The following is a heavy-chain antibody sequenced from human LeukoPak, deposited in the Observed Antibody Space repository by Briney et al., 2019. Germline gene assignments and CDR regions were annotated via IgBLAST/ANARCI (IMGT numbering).Heavy chain of an antibody. D-gene: IGHD6-13*01. CDR2: ISAYNGNT. V-gene: IGHV1-18*04. CDR1: GYTFTGYY. J-gene: IGHJ4*02. CDR3: ARDAPAAGTTYPFDY. Sequence: ASVKVSCKASGYTFTGYYMHWVRQAPGQGLEWMGWISAYNGNTNYAQKLQGRVTMTTDTSTSTAYMELRSLRSDDTAVYYCARDAPAAGTTYPFDYWGQGTLVTVSS.